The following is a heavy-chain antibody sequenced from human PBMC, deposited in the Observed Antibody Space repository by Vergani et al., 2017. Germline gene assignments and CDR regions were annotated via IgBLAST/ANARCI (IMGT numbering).Heavy chain of an antibody. Sequence: QVQLQESGPGLVKASQTLSLTCSVPGAYVGSGGYYWSWVRQRPGMGLDWIGYIYYSGTTYYNPSLESRLTISLDTSENHLSLKLTSVTAADTAVYYCTRHWAVVAANNWFDPWGQGTLVSVSS. V-gene: IGHV4-31*03. CDR1: GAYVGSGGYY. CDR2: IYYSGTT. D-gene: IGHD2-15*01. CDR3: TRHWAVVAANNWFDP. J-gene: IGHJ5*02.